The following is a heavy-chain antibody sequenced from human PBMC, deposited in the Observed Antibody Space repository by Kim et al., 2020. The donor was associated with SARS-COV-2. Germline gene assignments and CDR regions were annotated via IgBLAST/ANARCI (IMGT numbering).Heavy chain of an antibody. CDR2: IKQDGGEK. D-gene: IGHD3-3*01. Sequence: GGSLRLSCAASGFTFSSYWMSWVRQAPGKGLEWVANIKQDGGEKYYVDSVKGRFTISRDNAKNSLYLQMNSLRAEDTAVYYCARDLEYDFWSGSYYYYGMDVCGQGTTVTVSS. CDR3: ARDLEYDFWSGSYYYYGMDV. CDR1: GFTFSSYW. J-gene: IGHJ6*02. V-gene: IGHV3-7*01.